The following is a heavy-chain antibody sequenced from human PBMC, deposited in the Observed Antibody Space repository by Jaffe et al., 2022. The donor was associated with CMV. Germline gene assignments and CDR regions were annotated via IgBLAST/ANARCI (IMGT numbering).Heavy chain of an antibody. V-gene: IGHV3-21*01. D-gene: IGHD6-19*01. CDR2: ISSSSSYI. CDR3: ARDLKRSSGWLG. J-gene: IGHJ4*02. Sequence: EVQLVESGGGLVKPGGSLRLSCAASGFTFSSYSMNWVRQAPGKGLEWVSSISSSSSYIYYADSVKGRFTISRDNAKNSLYLQMNSLRAEDTAVYYCARDLKRSSGWLGWGQGTLVTVSS. CDR1: GFTFSSYS.